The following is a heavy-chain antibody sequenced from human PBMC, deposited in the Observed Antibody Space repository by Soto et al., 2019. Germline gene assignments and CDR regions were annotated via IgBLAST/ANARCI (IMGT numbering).Heavy chain of an antibody. J-gene: IGHJ5*02. V-gene: IGHV3-23*01. CDR1: GFTFISYA. D-gene: IGHD3-10*01. CDR3: AKDLSPYYYGSGSYFNWFDP. CDR2: ISGSGGST. Sequence: GGSLSLSCAASGFTFISYAMSRVRQAPGKGLEWVSAISGSGGSTYYADSVKGRFTISRDNSKNTLYLQMNSLRAEDTAVYYCAKDLSPYYYGSGSYFNWFDPWGQGTLVTVSS.